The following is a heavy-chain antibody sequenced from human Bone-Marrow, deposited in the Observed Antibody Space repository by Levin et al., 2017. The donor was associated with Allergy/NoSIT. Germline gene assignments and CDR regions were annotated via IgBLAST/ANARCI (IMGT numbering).Heavy chain of an antibody. CDR2: IYKYGTT. CDR3: GGCGANSK. CDR1: GFSVSNNH. D-gene: IGHD4/OR15-4a*01. J-gene: IGHJ4*02. V-gene: IGHV3-53*01. Sequence: LSLTCAVSGFSVSNNHMTWVRQAPGKGLEWVSIIYKYGTTYYAADSEKGRFTISRDSSKNTLYLQMNRLRVEDTAVYYCGGCGANSKWGQGTLVIVSS.